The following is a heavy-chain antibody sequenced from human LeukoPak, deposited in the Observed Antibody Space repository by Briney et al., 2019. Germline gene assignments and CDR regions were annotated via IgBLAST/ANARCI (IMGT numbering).Heavy chain of an antibody. CDR1: GGSISSYY. D-gene: IGHD1-26*01. J-gene: IGHJ4*02. CDR3: AGQWASYFDY. V-gene: IGHV4-59*01. CDR2: IYYSGST. Sequence: SETLSLTCTVSGGSISSYYWSWIRQPPGKGLEWIGYIYYSGSTNYNPSLKSRVTISVDTSKNQFSLRLSSVTAADTAVYYCAGQWASYFDYWGQGTLVTVSS.